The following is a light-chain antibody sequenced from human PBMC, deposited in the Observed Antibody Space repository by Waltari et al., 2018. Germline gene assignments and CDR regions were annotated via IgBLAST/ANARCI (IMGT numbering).Light chain of an antibody. J-gene: IGLJ2*01. V-gene: IGLV3-21*04. Sequence: SYVLTQPPSVSVAPGETARLTCGGDNLGTRRVHWYRQKPGLTPVAVMSYDSGRPSGIPDRFSGSNSGDTATLTISRLEAGDEADYYCHVWDSSTNHVLFGGGTKLTVL. CDR2: YDS. CDR1: NLGTRR. CDR3: HVWDSSTNHVL.